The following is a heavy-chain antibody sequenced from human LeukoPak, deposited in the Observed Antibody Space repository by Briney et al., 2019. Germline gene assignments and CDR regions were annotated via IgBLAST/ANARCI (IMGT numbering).Heavy chain of an antibody. Sequence: SETLSLTCAVYGGSFSGYYWSWLRQPPGKGLEWIGEINHSGSTNYNPSLKSRVTISVDTSKNQFSLKLSSVTAADTAVYYCARGRGYYDYVWGSYRSNFDYWGQGTLVTVSS. J-gene: IGHJ4*02. CDR1: GGSFSGYY. CDR2: INHSGST. D-gene: IGHD3-16*02. V-gene: IGHV4-34*01. CDR3: ARGRGYYDYVWGSYRSNFDY.